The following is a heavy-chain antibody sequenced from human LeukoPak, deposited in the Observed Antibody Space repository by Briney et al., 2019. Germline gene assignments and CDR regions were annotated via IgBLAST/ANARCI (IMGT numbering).Heavy chain of an antibody. CDR2: INSDGSST. CDR1: GFTVSSYW. CDR3: ARGAIFGVVIGPDY. V-gene: IGHV3-74*01. J-gene: IGHJ4*02. D-gene: IGHD3-3*01. Sequence: QPGGSLRLSCAASGFTVSSYWMHWVRQAPGKGLVWVSRINSDGSSTSYADSVKGRFTISRDNAKNTLCLQMNSLRAEDTAVYYCARGAIFGVVIGPDYWGQGTLVTVSS.